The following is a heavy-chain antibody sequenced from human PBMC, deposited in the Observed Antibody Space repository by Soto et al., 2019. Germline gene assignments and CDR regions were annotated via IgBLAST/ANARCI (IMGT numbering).Heavy chain of an antibody. J-gene: IGHJ4*02. V-gene: IGHV3-23*04. CDR2: ISGSGGTT. Sequence: EVPLVESGGGLVQPGGSLRLSCAASGFTFSSYAMSWVRQAPGKGLEWVSGISGSGGTTYYADSVKGRFTISRDNFNNMLYLQMNSLRAEDTAVYYCAKGSGIDFWGQGTLVTVSS. CDR1: GFTFSSYA. CDR3: AKGSGIDF. D-gene: IGHD3-10*01.